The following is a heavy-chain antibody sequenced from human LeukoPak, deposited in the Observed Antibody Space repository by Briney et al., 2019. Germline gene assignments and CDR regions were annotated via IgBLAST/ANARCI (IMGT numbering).Heavy chain of an antibody. CDR3: ARELVRSSNWFDP. CDR1: GFTFSDYY. V-gene: IGHV3-11*01. CDR2: ISSSGSTI. Sequence: PGGSLRLSCAASGFTFSDYYMSGIRRAPGKGREGVSYISSSGSTIYYADSVKGRFTISRDNAKNSLYLQMNSLRAEGTAVYYCARELVRSSNWFDPWGQGTLVTVSS. J-gene: IGHJ5*02. D-gene: IGHD6-6*01.